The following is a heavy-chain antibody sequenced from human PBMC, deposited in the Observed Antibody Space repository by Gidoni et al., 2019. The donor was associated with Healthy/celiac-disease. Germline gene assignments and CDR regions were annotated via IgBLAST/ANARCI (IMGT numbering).Heavy chain of an antibody. D-gene: IGHD4-17*01. J-gene: IGHJ1*01. CDR2: IGYDGSNK. V-gene: IGHV3-33*01. CDR3: ARDRETTVVTIGYFQH. Sequence: QVQLVESGGGVVQPGRSLRLSCAASGFTFSSYGMHWVRQAPGKGLEWVAVIGYDGSNKYYADSVKGRFTISRDNSKNTLYLQMNSLRAEDTAVYYCARDRETTVVTIGYFQHWGQGTLVTVSS. CDR1: GFTFSSYG.